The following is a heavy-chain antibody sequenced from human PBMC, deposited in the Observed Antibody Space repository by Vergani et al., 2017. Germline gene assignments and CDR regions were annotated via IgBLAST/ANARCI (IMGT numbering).Heavy chain of an antibody. CDR3: ARADYYGSEDY. V-gene: IGHV3-30-3*01. CDR1: GFTFSSYA. J-gene: IGHJ4*02. Sequence: QVQLVESGGGVVQPGRSLRLSCAASGFTFSSYAMHWVRQAPGKGLEWVAVISYDGSNKYYADSVKGRFTITRDNSKNTLYLQMNSLGAEDTAVYYCARADYYGSEDYWGQGTLVTVSS. CDR2: ISYDGSNK. D-gene: IGHD3-10*01.